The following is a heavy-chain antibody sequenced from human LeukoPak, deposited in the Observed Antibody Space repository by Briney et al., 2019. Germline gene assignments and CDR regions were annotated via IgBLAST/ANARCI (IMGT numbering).Heavy chain of an antibody. CDR3: AKDPIVGATEAADY. CDR2: IYSGGRT. J-gene: IGHJ4*02. V-gene: IGHV3-53*01. Sequence: PGGSLRLSCAASGFTVSRNYMSWVRQAPGKGLEWVSVIYSGGRTYYADSVKGRFTISRDNSKNTLYLQMNSLRAEDTAVYYCAKDPIVGATEAADYWGQGTLVTVSS. D-gene: IGHD1-26*01. CDR1: GFTVSRNY.